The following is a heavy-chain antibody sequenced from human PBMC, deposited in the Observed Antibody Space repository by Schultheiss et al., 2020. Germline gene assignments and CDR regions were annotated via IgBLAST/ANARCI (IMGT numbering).Heavy chain of an antibody. V-gene: IGHV4-31*03. CDR3: ARVGIYGDPFDY. CDR2: IYYSGST. D-gene: IGHD4-17*01. Sequence: SQTLSLTCTVSGGSISSDIYYCSWIRQHPGKGLEWIGYIYYSGSTYYNPSLKSRVTISVDTSKNQFSLKLSSVTAADTAVYYCARVGIYGDPFDYWGQGNLGTVSS. J-gene: IGHJ4*02. CDR1: GGSISSDIYY.